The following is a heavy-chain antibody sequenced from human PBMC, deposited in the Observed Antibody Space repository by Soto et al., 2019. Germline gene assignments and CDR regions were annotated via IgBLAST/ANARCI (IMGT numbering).Heavy chain of an antibody. CDR3: ARLVYDSSGYRPG. CDR1: GGTIRSSDYY. Sequence: SETQSLTSTVSGGTIRSSDYYWGWIRQPPGKGLEWIGSIYYSGSTYYNPSLKSRVTISVDTSKNQFSLKLSSVTAADTAVYYCARLVYDSSGYRPGWGQGTLVTVSS. J-gene: IGHJ4*02. V-gene: IGHV4-39*01. CDR2: IYYSGST. D-gene: IGHD3-22*01.